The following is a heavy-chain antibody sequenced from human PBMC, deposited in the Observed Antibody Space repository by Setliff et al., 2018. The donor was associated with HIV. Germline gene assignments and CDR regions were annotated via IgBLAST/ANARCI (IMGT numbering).Heavy chain of an antibody. V-gene: IGHV1-69*13. J-gene: IGHJ3*02. CDR3: ARAPYSSGWYLEIDDVFDI. CDR1: GGTFSSYA. D-gene: IGHD6-19*01. CDR2: IIPIFGTA. Sequence: SVKVSCKASGGTFSSYAISWVRQAPGQGLEWMGGIIPIFGTANYAQKFQGRVTITADESTSTAYMELSSLRSEDTAVYYCARAPYSSGWYLEIDDVFDIWGQGTMVTVSS.